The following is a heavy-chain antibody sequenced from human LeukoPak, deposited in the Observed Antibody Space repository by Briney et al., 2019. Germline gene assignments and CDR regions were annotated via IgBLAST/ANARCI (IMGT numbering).Heavy chain of an antibody. CDR2: IIPIFGTA. CDR3: ARSDYSNYGWFDP. J-gene: IGHJ5*02. V-gene: IGHV1-69*13. CDR1: GGTFSSYA. D-gene: IGHD4-11*01. Sequence: SVKVSCRASGGTFSSYAISWVRQAPGQGLEWMGGIIPIFGTANYAQKFQGRVTITADESTSTAYMELSSLRSEDTAVYYCARSDYSNYGWFDPWGQGTLVTVSS.